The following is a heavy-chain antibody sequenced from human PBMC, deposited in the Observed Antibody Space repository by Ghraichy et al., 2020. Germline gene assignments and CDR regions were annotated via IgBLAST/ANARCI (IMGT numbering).Heavy chain of an antibody. Sequence: GGSLRLSCAASGFTFSSYAMSWVRQAPGKGLEWVSAISGSGGSTYYADSVKGRFTISRDNSKNTLYLQMNSLRAEDTAVYYCAKDSYYDFWSGYYGMDVWGQGTTVTVSS. D-gene: IGHD3-3*01. CDR2: ISGSGGST. CDR3: AKDSYYDFWSGYYGMDV. V-gene: IGHV3-23*01. J-gene: IGHJ6*02. CDR1: GFTFSSYA.